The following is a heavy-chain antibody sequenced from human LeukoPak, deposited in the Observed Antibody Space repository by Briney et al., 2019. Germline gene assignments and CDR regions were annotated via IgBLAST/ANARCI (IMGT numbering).Heavy chain of an antibody. D-gene: IGHD1-26*01. CDR3: ARDNIGEWELFGY. CDR2: IYSGGST. J-gene: IGHJ4*02. Sequence: PGGSLRLSCAASGFTVSSNYMSWVRQAPGKGLEWVSVIYSGGSTYYADSVKGRFTISRDNSKNTLYLQMNSLRAEDTAVYYCARDNIGEWELFGYWGQGTLVTVSS. CDR1: GFTVSSNY. V-gene: IGHV3-53*01.